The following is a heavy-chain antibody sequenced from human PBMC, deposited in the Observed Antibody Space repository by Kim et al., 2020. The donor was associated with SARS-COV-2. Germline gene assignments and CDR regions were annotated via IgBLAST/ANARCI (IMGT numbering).Heavy chain of an antibody. Sequence: GGSLRLSCAASGFTFSSYEMNWVRQAPGKGLEWVADIIGDGTTIYYADSVRGRFTISRDNDKNSLDLQLNSLRAEDTAVYYCARGPHDSPFAFLGQGTLVTVSS. D-gene: IGHD1-1*01. V-gene: IGHV3-48*03. CDR2: IIGDGTTI. J-gene: IGHJ4*02. CDR1: GFTFSSYE. CDR3: ARGPHDSPFAF.